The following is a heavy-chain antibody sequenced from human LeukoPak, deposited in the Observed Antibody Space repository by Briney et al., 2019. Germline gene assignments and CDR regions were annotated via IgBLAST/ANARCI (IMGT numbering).Heavy chain of an antibody. J-gene: IGHJ6*03. V-gene: IGHV1-18*01. CDR1: GYTFTSYG. CDR3: AREAYCSSTSCYHGDYYYYYYMDV. D-gene: IGHD2-2*01. Sequence: ASVKVPCKASGYTFTSYGISWVRQAPGQGLEWMGWISAYNGNTNYAQKLQGRVTMTTDTSTSTAYMELRSLRSDDTAVYYCAREAYCSSTSCYHGDYYYYYYMDVWGKGTTVTVSS. CDR2: ISAYNGNT.